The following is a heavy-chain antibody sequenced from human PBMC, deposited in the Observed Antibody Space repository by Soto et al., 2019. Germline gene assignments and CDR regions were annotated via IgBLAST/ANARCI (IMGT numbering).Heavy chain of an antibody. V-gene: IGHV4-39*01. J-gene: IGHJ6*03. CDR2: IYYSGST. D-gene: IGHD1-26*01. CDR3: ARRGGSYYGGYYYYYMDV. Sequence: SETLSLTCTVSGGSISSSSYYWGWIRQPPGKGLEWIGSIYYSGSTYYNPSLKSRVTISVDTSKNQFSLNLSSVTAADTAVYYCARRGGSYYGGYYYYYMDVWGKGTTVTVSS. CDR1: GGSISSSSYY.